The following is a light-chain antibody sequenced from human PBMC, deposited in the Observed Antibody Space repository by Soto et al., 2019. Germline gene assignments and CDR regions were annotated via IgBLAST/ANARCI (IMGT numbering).Light chain of an antibody. CDR3: AAWDGSLNNVL. Sequence: QAVVTQPPSASGTPGQRVTISCSGSGSSIGTNTVNWYRQLPGTAPKLLSYGNNQRPSGVPDRFSGSKSGTSASLGISGLQSEDEADYYCAAWDGSLNNVLFGGGTKLTVL. CDR1: GSSIGTNT. CDR2: GNN. J-gene: IGLJ2*01. V-gene: IGLV1-44*01.